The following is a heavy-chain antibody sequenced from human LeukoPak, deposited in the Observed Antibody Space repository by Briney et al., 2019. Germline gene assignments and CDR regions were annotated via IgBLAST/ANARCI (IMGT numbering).Heavy chain of an antibody. J-gene: IGHJ4*02. Sequence: GRSLRLSCAASGLTFDDYAMHWVRQAPGKGLEWVSGISWNSGSIGYADSVKGRFTISRDNAKNSLYLQMNSLRAEDTALYYCAKDMGPDDSSGYPFDYWGQGTLVTVSS. CDR1: GLTFDDYA. V-gene: IGHV3-9*01. D-gene: IGHD3-22*01. CDR3: AKDMGPDDSSGYPFDY. CDR2: ISWNSGSI.